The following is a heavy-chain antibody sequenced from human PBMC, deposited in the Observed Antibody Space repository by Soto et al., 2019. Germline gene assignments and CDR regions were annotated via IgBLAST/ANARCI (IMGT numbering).Heavy chain of an antibody. CDR1: GFTFDDYT. Sequence: GGSLRLSCAASGFTFDDYTMHWVRQAPGKGLEWVSLISWDGGSTYYADSVKGRFTISRDNSKNSLYLQMNSLRTEDTALYYCAKEGGAGTNHGYNSGDAFDIWGQGTMVTVSS. CDR2: ISWDGGST. V-gene: IGHV3-43*01. D-gene: IGHD5-12*01. CDR3: AKEGGAGTNHGYNSGDAFDI. J-gene: IGHJ3*02.